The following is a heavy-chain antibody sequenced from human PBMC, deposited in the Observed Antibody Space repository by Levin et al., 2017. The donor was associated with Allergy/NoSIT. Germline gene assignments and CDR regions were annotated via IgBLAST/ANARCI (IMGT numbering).Heavy chain of an antibody. V-gene: IGHV3-33*01. Sequence: HAGGSLRLSCIASGFTFSGYGMHWVRQAPGKGLEWVGIIWSDSTNKYYAESVKGRFTISRDNSKNTLYLQMNNLRVEDTGLYYCARGEVLANYYHPPGMYWGQGTLVTVSS. CDR2: IWSDSTNK. D-gene: IGHD1-26*01. CDR3: ARGEVLANYYHPPGMY. CDR1: GFTFSGYG. J-gene: IGHJ4*02.